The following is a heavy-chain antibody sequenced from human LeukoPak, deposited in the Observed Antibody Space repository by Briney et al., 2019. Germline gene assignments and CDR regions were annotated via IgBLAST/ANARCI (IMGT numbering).Heavy chain of an antibody. D-gene: IGHD6-13*01. V-gene: IGHV3-23*01. CDR3: ARADRYGTTWYGRVDY. CDR1: GFTFSNYA. Sequence: GGSLRLSCGASGFTFSNYAMSWVRQAPGKGLESVSDIRSTGGTTAYADSVRGRFTISRDNSRNTLYLQMNSLRAEDTAVYYCARADRYGTTWYGRVDYWGQGTLVTVSS. CDR2: IRSTGGTT. J-gene: IGHJ4*02.